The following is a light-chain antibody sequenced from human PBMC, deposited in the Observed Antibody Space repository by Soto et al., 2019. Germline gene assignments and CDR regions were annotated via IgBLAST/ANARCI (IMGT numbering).Light chain of an antibody. CDR3: LLSYSGARLV. CDR1: TGAVTSGHY. V-gene: IGLV7-46*01. J-gene: IGLJ2*01. CDR2: DTS. Sequence: QAVVTQEPSLTVYPGGTVTLTCGSSTGAVTSGHYPHWFQQKPGQAPRTLIFDTSNKHSWTPARFSGSLLGDKAALTLSGAQPEDEAEYYCLLSYSGARLVFGGGTKLTVL.